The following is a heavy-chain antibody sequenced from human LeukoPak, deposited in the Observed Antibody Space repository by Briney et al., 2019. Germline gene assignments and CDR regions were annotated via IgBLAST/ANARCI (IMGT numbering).Heavy chain of an antibody. CDR2: INHSDST. V-gene: IGHV4-34*01. Sequence: SGTPSLTRAVSGGSFSGYYWSWSPQPPGHGLGWCGEINHSDSTNYNPSLTSPVTISVDTPNNQFSLKLSSLTAADTAVYYCARAYDFWSGYLRFDPWGQGTLVTVSS. CDR1: GGSFSGYY. CDR3: ARAYDFWSGYLRFDP. D-gene: IGHD3-3*01. J-gene: IGHJ5*02.